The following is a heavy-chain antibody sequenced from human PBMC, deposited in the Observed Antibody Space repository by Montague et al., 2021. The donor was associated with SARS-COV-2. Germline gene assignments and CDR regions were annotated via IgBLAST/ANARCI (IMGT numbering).Heavy chain of an antibody. CDR2: ISSSGGTT. J-gene: IGHJ3*02. V-gene: IGHV3-48*03. D-gene: IGHD3-22*01. CDR1: GFTFSSYE. CDR3: ARESRITMLVVVITSAFDI. Sequence: SLRLSCAASGFTFSSYEMNWVRQAPGKGLEWVSYISSSGGTTFYADSVRGRFTISRDNAKNSLYLQMSSLRAEGTAVYYCARESRITMLVVVITSAFDIWGQGTMVTVSS.